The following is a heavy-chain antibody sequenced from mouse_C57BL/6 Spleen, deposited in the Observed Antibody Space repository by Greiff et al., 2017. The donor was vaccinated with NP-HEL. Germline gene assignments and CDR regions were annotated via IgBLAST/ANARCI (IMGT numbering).Heavy chain of an antibody. CDR2: IYPGDGDT. CDR3: AREEITTVVERGNFDY. Sequence: QVQLQQSGPELVKPGASVKISCKASGYAFSSSWMNWVRQRPGKGLEWIGRIYPGDGDTNYNGKFKGKATLTADKSSSTAYMQLSSLTSEDSAVYFCAREEITTVVERGNFDYWGQGTTLTVSS. V-gene: IGHV1-82*01. J-gene: IGHJ2*01. CDR1: GYAFSSSW. D-gene: IGHD1-1*01.